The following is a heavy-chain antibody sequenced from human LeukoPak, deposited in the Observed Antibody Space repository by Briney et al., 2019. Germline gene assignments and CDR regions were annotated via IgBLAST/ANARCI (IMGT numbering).Heavy chain of an antibody. D-gene: IGHD6-13*01. J-gene: IGHJ4*02. V-gene: IGHV4-34*01. CDR2: INHSGST. Sequence: SETLSLTCAVYGGSFSGYYWSWIRQPPGKGLEWIGEINHSGSTNYNPSLKSRVTISVDTSKNQFSLKLSSVTAADTAVYYCARGGNLDPIASSSWYYFDYWGQGTLVTVSS. CDR1: GGSFSGYY. CDR3: ARGGNLDPIASSSWYYFDY.